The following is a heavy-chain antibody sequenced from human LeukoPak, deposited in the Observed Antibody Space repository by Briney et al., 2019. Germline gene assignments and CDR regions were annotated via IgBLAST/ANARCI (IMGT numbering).Heavy chain of an antibody. CDR2: INAGNGDI. D-gene: IGHD2-15*01. V-gene: IGHV1-3*01. J-gene: IGHJ6*02. CDR3: ARGSAYTIYGLDV. CDR1: GYTFTNYA. Sequence: ASVKVSWKASGYTFTNYAMHWVRQAPGHVLEWMGWINAGNGDIKYSQKFQDRVTITRDTSASTAYMELSSLRSEDTALYYCARGSAYTIYGLDVWGQGTTVTVSS.